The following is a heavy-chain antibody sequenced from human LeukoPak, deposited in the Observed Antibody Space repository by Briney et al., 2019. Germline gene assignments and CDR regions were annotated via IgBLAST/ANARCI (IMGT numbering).Heavy chain of an antibody. J-gene: IGHJ5*02. CDR2: INPNSGGT. Sequence: ASVKVSCKASGYTFTSYYMHWVRQAPGQGLEWMGWINPNSGGTNYAQKFQGRVTMTRDTSISTAYMELSRLRSDDTAVYYCARDRITMVRGVPKNWFDPWGQGTLVTVSS. CDR3: ARDRITMVRGVPKNWFDP. V-gene: IGHV1-2*02. D-gene: IGHD3-10*01. CDR1: GYTFTSYY.